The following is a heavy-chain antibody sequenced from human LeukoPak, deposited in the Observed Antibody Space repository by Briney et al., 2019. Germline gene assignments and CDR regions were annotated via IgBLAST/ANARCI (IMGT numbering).Heavy chain of an antibody. CDR3: ARDKGVFGELLPIDY. D-gene: IGHD3-10*01. V-gene: IGHV3-48*03. CDR2: ISSSGSTI. J-gene: IGHJ4*02. Sequence: GGSLRLSCAASGFTFSSYEMNWVRQAPGKGLEWVSYISSSGSTIYYADSVKGRFTISRGNAKNSLYLQMNSLRAEDTAVYYCARDKGVFGELLPIDYWGQGTLVTVSS. CDR1: GFTFSSYE.